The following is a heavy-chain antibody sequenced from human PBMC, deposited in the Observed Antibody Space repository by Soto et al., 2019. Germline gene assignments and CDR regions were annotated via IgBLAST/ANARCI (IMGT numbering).Heavy chain of an antibody. D-gene: IGHD6-19*01. J-gene: IGHJ4*02. CDR1: GFTFSSYG. V-gene: IGHV3-30*18. CDR2: ISYDGSNK. CDR3: AKDESSGPFDY. Sequence: GGSLRLSCAATGFTFSSYGMHWVRQAPGKGLERVAVISYDGSNKYYADSVKGRFTISRDNSKNTLYLQMNSLRAEDTAVYYCAKDESSGPFDYWGQGTLVTVSS.